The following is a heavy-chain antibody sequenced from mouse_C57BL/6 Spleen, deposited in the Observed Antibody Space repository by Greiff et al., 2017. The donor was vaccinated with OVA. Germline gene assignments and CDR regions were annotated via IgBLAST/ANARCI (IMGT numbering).Heavy chain of an antibody. V-gene: IGHV1-20*01. Sequence: VQLKESGPELVKPGDSVKISCKASGYSFTGYFMNWVMQSHGKSLEWIGRINPYNGDTFYNQKFKGKATLTVDKSSSTAHMELRSLTSEDSAVYYCARGEATMVTTNAMDYWGQVTSVTVSS. CDR3: ARGEATMVTTNAMDY. CDR1: GYSFTGYF. J-gene: IGHJ4*01. CDR2: INPYNGDT. D-gene: IGHD2-2*01.